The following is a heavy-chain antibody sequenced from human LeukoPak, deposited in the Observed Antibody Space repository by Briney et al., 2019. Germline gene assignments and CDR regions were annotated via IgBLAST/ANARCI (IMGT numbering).Heavy chain of an antibody. CDR2: MSYSGST. Sequence: SETLSLTCAVYGGSFSGYYWSWIRQPPGKGLEWIGTMSYSGSTYYNPSLKSRVTISVDTSKNQFSLKLISVTAADTAVYYCARDLASPTASFDIWGQGIMVTVSS. CDR3: ARDLASPTASFDI. CDR1: GGSFSGYY. J-gene: IGHJ3*02. V-gene: IGHV4-34*01.